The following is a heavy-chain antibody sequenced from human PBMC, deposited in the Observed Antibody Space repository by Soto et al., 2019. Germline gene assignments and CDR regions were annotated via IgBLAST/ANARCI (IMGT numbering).Heavy chain of an antibody. D-gene: IGHD2-15*01. CDR1: GDSISDYFY. CDR3: AREVRGGFTGIFDQ. J-gene: IGHJ4*02. V-gene: IGHV4-4*07. Sequence: QVQLQGSGPGQVKPSETLSLTYTVSGDSISDYFYWSWIRQPAGKGLEWIGRIYTDGTTKYNPSLKRRVPLSLDKAKNQFSLRLSSVTAADTAVYYFAREVRGGFTGIFDQWGRGSRVTVSS. CDR2: IYTDGTT.